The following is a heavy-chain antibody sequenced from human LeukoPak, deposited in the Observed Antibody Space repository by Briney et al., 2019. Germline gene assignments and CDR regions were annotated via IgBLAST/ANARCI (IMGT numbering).Heavy chain of an antibody. D-gene: IGHD5-24*01. CDR1: GFTFRNYN. V-gene: IGHV3-21*01. CDR3: ARGGEMATAPFDY. Sequence: GGSLRLSCAASGFTFRNYNMNWVRQAPGQGLEWGSSISSSSSYIYYADSVKGRFTISRDNAKNSLYLQMNSLRAEDTAVYYCARGGEMATAPFDYWGQGTLVTVSS. J-gene: IGHJ4*02. CDR2: ISSSSSYI.